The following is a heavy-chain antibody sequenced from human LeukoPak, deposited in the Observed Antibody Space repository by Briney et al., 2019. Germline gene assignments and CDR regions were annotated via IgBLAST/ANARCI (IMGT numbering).Heavy chain of an antibody. CDR3: TRPYPYIDDDVAFNI. J-gene: IGHJ3*02. D-gene: IGHD1-14*01. V-gene: IGHV4-59*01. Sequence: SETLSLTCTVSGGSISTYYWTWIRQPPGKGLEWIGYLYHSGSTNYNPSLKSRVTISVDTSQNQFSLKLSSVTAADTAVYYCTRPYPYIDDDVAFNIWGQGTMVTVSS. CDR1: GGSISTYY. CDR2: LYHSGST.